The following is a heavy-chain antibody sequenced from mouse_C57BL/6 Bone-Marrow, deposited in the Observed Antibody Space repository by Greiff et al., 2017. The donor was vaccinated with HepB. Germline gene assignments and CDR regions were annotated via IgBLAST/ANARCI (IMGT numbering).Heavy chain of an antibody. CDR1: GYTFTSYW. Sequence: QVQLKQPGAELVRPGTSVKLSCKASGYTFTSYWMHWVKQRPGQGLEWIGVIDPSDSYTNYNQKFKGKATLTVDTSSSTAYMQLSSLTSEDSAVYYCAGPFFAYWGQGTLVTVSA. CDR2: IDPSDSYT. V-gene: IGHV1-59*01. J-gene: IGHJ3*01. CDR3: AGPFFAY.